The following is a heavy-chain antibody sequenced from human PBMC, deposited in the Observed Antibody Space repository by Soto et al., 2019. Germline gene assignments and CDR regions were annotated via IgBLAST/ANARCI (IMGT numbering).Heavy chain of an antibody. CDR1: GYTFTSYG. CDR2: IKQDGSEK. D-gene: IGHD6-13*01. CDR3: ARDPRDSSSWFEDAFDI. Sequence: VQLVQSGAEVKKPGASVKVSCKASGYTFTSYGISWVRQAPGKGLEWVANIKQDGSEKYYVDSVKGRFTISRDNAKNSLYLQMNSLRAEDTAVYYCARDPRDSSSWFEDAFDIWGQGTMVTVSS. V-gene: IGHV3-7*01. J-gene: IGHJ3*02.